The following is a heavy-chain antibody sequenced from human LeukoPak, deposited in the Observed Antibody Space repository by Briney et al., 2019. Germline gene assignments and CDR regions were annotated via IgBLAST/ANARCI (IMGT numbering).Heavy chain of an antibody. D-gene: IGHD3-22*01. CDR2: VYSSGVG. CDR3: AREEFLHEIDSSGYFVY. J-gene: IGHJ4*02. Sequence: PSETLSLTCTVSGGSITGYYWNWIRQPAGQGLEWLGRVYSSGVGNYNPSLTSRVTMSVDTSKNQFSLKLTSLTAADTAVYYCAREEFLHEIDSSGYFVYWCQGTLVTVSS. V-gene: IGHV4-4*07. CDR1: GGSITGYY.